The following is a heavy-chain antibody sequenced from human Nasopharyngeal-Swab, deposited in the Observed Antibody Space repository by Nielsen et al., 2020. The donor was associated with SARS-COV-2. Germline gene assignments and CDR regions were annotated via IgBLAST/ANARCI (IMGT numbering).Heavy chain of an antibody. CDR2: ISSSSSYI. J-gene: IGHJ6*03. V-gene: IGHV3-21*01. D-gene: IGHD3-10*01. Sequence: GGSLRLSCAAPGFTFSSYSMNWVRQAPGKGLEWVSSISSSSSYIYYADSVKGRFTISRDNAKNSLYLQMNSLRAEDTAVYYCARARRGVDYYMDVWGKGTTVTVSS. CDR3: ARARRGVDYYMDV. CDR1: GFTFSSYS.